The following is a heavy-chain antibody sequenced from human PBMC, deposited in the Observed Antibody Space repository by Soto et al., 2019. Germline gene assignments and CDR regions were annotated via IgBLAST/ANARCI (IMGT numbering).Heavy chain of an antibody. CDR1: GGSISSYY. D-gene: IGHD2-8*01. Sequence: QVQLHESGPGLVKPSETLSLTCTVSGGSISSYYWSWIRQPPGKGLEWIGYIYYSGSTNYNPSLKSRVTISVDTSKIQFSLKLSSMTAADTAVYYCATGPRLLMVYAMDWFDPWGQGTLVTVSS. CDR2: IYYSGST. V-gene: IGHV4-59*01. CDR3: ATGPRLLMVYAMDWFDP. J-gene: IGHJ5*02.